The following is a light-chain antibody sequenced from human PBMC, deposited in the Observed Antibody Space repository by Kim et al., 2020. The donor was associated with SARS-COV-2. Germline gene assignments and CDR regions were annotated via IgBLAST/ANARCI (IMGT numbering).Light chain of an antibody. CDR2: QDN. J-gene: IGLJ2*01. Sequence: VSPVPTASITCSGDKMGDKYACWYQQKPGQSPVLVIYQDNKRPSGIPERFSGSNSGNTATLTISGTQAMDEADYYCQTWDSITVVFGGGTQLTVL. CDR1: KMGDKY. CDR3: QTWDSITVV. V-gene: IGLV3-1*01.